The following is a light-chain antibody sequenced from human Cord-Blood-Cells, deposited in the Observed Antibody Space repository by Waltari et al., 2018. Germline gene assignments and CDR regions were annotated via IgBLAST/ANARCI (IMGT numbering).Light chain of an antibody. V-gene: IGLV4-69*01. Sequence: QLVLTQSPSASASLGASVKITCTLSSGHSSYAIAWHQQQPEKGLRYLMKLNSDGSHSKGDGIPDRFSGSGAGAERYLTISSLQSEAEADYYCQTWGTGIHVFGGGTKLTVL. CDR3: QTWGTGIHV. J-gene: IGLJ3*02. CDR2: LNSDGSH. CDR1: SGHSSYA.